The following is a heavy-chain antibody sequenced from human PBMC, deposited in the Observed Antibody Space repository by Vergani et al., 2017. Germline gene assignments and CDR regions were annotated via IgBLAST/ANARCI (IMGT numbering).Heavy chain of an antibody. J-gene: IGHJ6*02. Sequence: QVQLVQSGAEVKKPGSSVKVSCKASGGTFSSYAISWVRQAPGQGLEWMGRIIPIFGTANYAQKFQGRVTITADESTSTAYMELSSLRSEDTAVYYCARGSSDGDYPGRYYGMDVWGQGTLVTVSS. CDR2: IIPIFGTA. CDR1: GGTFSSYA. CDR3: ARGSSDGDYPGRYYGMDV. D-gene: IGHD4-17*01. V-gene: IGHV1-69*13.